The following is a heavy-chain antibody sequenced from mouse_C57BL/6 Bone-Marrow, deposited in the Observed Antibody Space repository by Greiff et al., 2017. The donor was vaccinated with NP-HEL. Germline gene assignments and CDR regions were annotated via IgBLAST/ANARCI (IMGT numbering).Heavy chain of an antibody. Sequence: QVTLKESGPGILQPSQTLSLTCSFSGFSLSTFGMGVGWIRPPSGKGLEWLAHIWWDDDKYYNPALKSRITISKDTSKKQDILKIANVDIADTATYYCARRGDGYDPAWFAYWGQGTLVTVSA. V-gene: IGHV8-8*01. CDR2: IWWDDDK. CDR3: ARRGDGYDPAWFAY. CDR1: GFSLSTFGMG. D-gene: IGHD2-2*01. J-gene: IGHJ3*01.